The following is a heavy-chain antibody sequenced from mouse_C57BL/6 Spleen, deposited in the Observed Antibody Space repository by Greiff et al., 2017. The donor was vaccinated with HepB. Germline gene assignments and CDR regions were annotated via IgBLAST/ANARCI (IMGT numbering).Heavy chain of an antibody. CDR3: ATVYYSNYGFAY. CDR1: GYTFTSYW. CDR2: IDPSDSYT. J-gene: IGHJ3*01. Sequence: QVQLQQPGAELVMPGASVKLSCKASGYTFTSYWMHWVKQRPGQGLEWIGEIDPSDSYTNYNQKFKGKSTLTVDKSSSTAYMQLSSLTSEDSAVYYCATVYYSNYGFAYWGQGTLVTVSA. V-gene: IGHV1-69*01. D-gene: IGHD2-5*01.